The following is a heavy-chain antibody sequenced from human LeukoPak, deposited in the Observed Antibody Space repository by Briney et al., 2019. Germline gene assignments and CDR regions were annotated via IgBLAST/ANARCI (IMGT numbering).Heavy chain of an antibody. CDR1: GYTFTSYD. Sequence: VASVKVSCKASGYTFTSYDINWVRQATGQGLEWMGWMNPNSGNTGYAQKSQGRVTMTRNTSISTAYMELSSLRSEDTAVYYCARACDFDWLWGVSHYNWFDPWGQGTLVTVSS. V-gene: IGHV1-8*01. J-gene: IGHJ5*02. CDR2: MNPNSGNT. CDR3: ARACDFDWLWGVSHYNWFDP. D-gene: IGHD3-9*01.